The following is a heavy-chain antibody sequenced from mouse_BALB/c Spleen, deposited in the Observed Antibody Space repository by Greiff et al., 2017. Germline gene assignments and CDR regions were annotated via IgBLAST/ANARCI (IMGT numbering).Heavy chain of an antibody. Sequence: VQLQQSGAELMKPGASVKISCKATGYTFSSYWIEWVKQRPGHGLEWIGEILPGSGSTNYNEKFKGKATFTADTSSSTAYMELRSLTSEDSAVYYCAILSGDYWGQGTTLTVSS. J-gene: IGHJ2*01. CDR1: GYTFSSYW. D-gene: IGHD1-1*02. CDR3: AILSGDY. CDR2: ILPGSGST. V-gene: IGHV1-9*01.